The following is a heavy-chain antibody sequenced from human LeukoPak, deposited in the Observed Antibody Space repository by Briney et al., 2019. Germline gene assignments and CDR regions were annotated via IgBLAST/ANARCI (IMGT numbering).Heavy chain of an antibody. V-gene: IGHV4-31*01. D-gene: IGHD3-22*01. J-gene: IGHJ3*02. CDR2: IYYSGST. Sequence: PSETLSLTCTVSGGSISSGGYYWSWIRQHPGKGLEWIGYIYYSGSTYYNPSLKSQFTISLDTSKNQFSLKLSSVTAADTALYYCARALYYYDGSGYYYVSAFDIWGQGTMVTVSS. CDR1: GGSISSGGYY. CDR3: ARALYYYDGSGYYYVSAFDI.